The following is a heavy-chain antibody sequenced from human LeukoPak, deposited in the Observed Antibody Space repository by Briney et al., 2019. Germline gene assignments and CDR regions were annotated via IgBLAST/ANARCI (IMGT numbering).Heavy chain of an antibody. J-gene: IGHJ6*03. CDR1: GYTFTGYY. V-gene: IGHV1-8*02. D-gene: IGHD3-10*01. CDR2: MNPNSGNT. CDR3: ARGATMVRGVSYYYYMDV. Sequence: ASVKVSCKASGYTFTGYYMHWVRQAPGQGLEWMGWMNPNSGNTGYAQKFQGRVTMTRNTSISTAYMELSSLRSEDTAVYYCARGATMVRGVSYYYYMDVWGKGTTVTISS.